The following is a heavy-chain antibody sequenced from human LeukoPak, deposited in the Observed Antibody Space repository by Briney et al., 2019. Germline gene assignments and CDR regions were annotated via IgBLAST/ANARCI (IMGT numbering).Heavy chain of an antibody. J-gene: IGHJ4*02. CDR1: GYTFTSYG. CDR3: ARDVGDTAMVTEFDY. D-gene: IGHD5-18*01. V-gene: IGHV1-18*01. CDR2: ITAYNGNT. Sequence: ASVTVSCKASGYTFTSYGISWVRQAPGQGLDWMGWITAYNGNTNYAQKLQGRVTMTTDTSTSTAYMELRSLRSDDTAVYYCARDVGDTAMVTEFDYWGQGTLVTVSS.